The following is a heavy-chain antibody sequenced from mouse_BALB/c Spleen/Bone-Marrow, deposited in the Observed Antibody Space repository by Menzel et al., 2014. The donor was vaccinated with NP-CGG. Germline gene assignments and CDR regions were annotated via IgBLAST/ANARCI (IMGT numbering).Heavy chain of an antibody. CDR3: ARQGYYGYSDY. CDR2: INPDSSTI. D-gene: IGHD1-2*01. CDR1: GFDFSGYW. Sequence: DVKLVESGGGLVQPGGSLKLACAASGFDFSGYWMSWVRQAPGKGLEWIGEINPDSSTINYTPSLKDKFIISRDNAKNTLYLQMRKVRSEDTALYYCARQGYYGYSDYWGQGTTLTVSS. J-gene: IGHJ2*01. V-gene: IGHV4-1*02.